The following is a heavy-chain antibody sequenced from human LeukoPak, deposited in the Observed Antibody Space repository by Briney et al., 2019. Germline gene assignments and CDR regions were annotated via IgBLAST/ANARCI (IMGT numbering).Heavy chain of an antibody. CDR2: ISPSGST. CDR3: ARRYYETNGMDV. V-gene: IGHV4-61*02. CDR1: GVSVNSGSYY. Sequence: SETLSLTCTVSGVSVNSGSYYWTWIRQPAGKGLEWIGRISPSGSTDYNPSLMSRVTISVDTSKNQFSLNLSSVTAADTAVYYCARRYYETNGMDVWGKGTTVTVSS. J-gene: IGHJ6*04. D-gene: IGHD3-22*01.